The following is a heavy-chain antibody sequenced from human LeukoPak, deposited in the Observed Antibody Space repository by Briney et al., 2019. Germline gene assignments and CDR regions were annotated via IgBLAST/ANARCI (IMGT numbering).Heavy chain of an antibody. CDR2: IYYRGST. J-gene: IGHJ4*02. D-gene: IGHD6-19*01. CDR3: ARKRLAVAGTFDY. V-gene: IGHV4-61*08. Sequence: SETLSLTCAVSGGSISSGGYSWSWIPQPPGKGLEGIGYIYYRGSTNYNPSLKGRVTISIDPSKNQFSLKLNSVTAADTAVYYCARKRLAVAGTFDYWGQGTLVTVSS. CDR1: GGSISSGGYS.